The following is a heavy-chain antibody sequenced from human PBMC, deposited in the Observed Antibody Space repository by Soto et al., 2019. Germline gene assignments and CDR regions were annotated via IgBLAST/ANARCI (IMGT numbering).Heavy chain of an antibody. CDR2: IYYTENT. D-gene: IGHD3-3*01. J-gene: IGHJ6*04. CDR3: ARDRPGTFGVERGIYYYGMDV. V-gene: IGHV4-59*01. Sequence: WTWIRQPPGKGLEWIGFIYYTENTNYNPSLKSRVTMSVDTSKNLFSLKLTSVTTADTGVYYCARDRPGTFGVERGIYYYGMDVWGKGTTVTVSP.